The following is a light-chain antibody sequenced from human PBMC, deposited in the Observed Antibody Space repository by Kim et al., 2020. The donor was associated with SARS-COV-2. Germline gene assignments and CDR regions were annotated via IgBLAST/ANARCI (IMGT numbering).Light chain of an antibody. CDR2: DVT. V-gene: IGLV2-14*03. CDR3: SSYTKSNTWV. CDR1: STDVGGSDY. J-gene: IGLJ3*02. Sequence: GQSITTSSTASSTDVGGSDYFSWYQQHPAKAPKLMIYDVTKRPSWVSNRFSGSKSGKTASLTISGLQAEDEADYYCSSYTKSNTWVFGGGTKVTVL.